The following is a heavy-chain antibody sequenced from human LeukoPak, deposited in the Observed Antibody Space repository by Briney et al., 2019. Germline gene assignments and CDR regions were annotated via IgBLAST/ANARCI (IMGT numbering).Heavy chain of an antibody. CDR3: ARNPYSSSWQRAFDI. Sequence: KPSKTLSLTCAVYGGSFSGYYWSWIRQPPGKGLEWIGEINHSGSTNYNPSLKSRVTISVDTSKNQFSLKLSSVTAADTAVYYCARNPYSSSWQRAFDIWGQGTMVTVSS. V-gene: IGHV4-34*01. CDR1: GGSFSGYY. J-gene: IGHJ3*02. CDR2: INHSGST. D-gene: IGHD6-13*01.